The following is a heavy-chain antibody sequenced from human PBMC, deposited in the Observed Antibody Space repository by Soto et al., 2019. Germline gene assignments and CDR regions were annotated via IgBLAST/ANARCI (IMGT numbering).Heavy chain of an antibody. CDR1: GGSISSGGYY. CDR2: IYYSGST. V-gene: IGHV4-31*03. D-gene: IGHD3-16*01. Sequence: QVQLQESGPGLVKPSQTLSLTCTVSGGSISSGGYYWSWIRQHPGKGLEWIWYIYYSGSTYYNPSLKSRVTTSVATSKNQFSLKLSSVDAAATAVYYCARVGGINWFDPWGQGTLVTVSS. J-gene: IGHJ5*02. CDR3: ARVGGINWFDP.